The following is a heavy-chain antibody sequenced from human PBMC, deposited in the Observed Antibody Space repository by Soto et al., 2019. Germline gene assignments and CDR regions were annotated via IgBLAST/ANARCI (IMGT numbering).Heavy chain of an antibody. J-gene: IGHJ4*02. CDR3: ARAKSLPIAAAGSYFDY. CDR2: IIPILGIA. D-gene: IGHD6-13*01. Sequence: SVKVSCKASGGTFSSYTISWVRQAPGQGLEWMGRIIPILGIANYAQKFQGRVTITADKSTSTAYMELSSLRSEDTAVYYCARAKSLPIAAAGSYFDYWGQGTLVTVSS. CDR1: GGTFSSYT. V-gene: IGHV1-69*02.